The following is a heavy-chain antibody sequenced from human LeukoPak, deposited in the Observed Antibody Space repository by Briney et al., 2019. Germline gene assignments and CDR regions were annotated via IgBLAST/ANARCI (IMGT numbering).Heavy chain of an antibody. Sequence: KPSETLSLTCTVSGGSINNYYWSWLRQPPGKGLEWIGYIYYSGSTNYNPSLKSRVTLSVDTSMNQFSLKLSSVSAADTAVYYCARHSSLTGWPFDHWGQGTLVTVSS. CDR3: ARHSSLTGWPFDH. D-gene: IGHD1-1*01. CDR2: IYYSGST. V-gene: IGHV4-59*08. J-gene: IGHJ4*02. CDR1: GGSINNYY.